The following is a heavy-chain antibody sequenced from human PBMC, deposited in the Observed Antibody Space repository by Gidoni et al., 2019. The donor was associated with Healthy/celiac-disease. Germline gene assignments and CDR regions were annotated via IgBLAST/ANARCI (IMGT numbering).Heavy chain of an antibody. J-gene: IGHJ5*02. CDR1: GFTFSSYA. Sequence: EVQLLESGGGLVQPGGSLRLSFAASGFTFSSYAMSWVRQAPGKGLEWVSAISGSGGSTYYADSVKGRFTISRDNSKNTLYLQMNSLRAEDTAVYYCAKDPAGGSSGLNWFDPWGQGTLVTVSS. D-gene: IGHD3-22*01. CDR3: AKDPAGGSSGLNWFDP. V-gene: IGHV3-23*01. CDR2: ISGSGGST.